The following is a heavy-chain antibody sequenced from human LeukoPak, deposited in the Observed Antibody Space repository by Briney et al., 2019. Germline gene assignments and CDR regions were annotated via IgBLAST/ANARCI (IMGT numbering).Heavy chain of an antibody. V-gene: IGHV3-9*01. Sequence: GRSLRLSCAAPGFTFDDYAMHWVRQAPGKGLEWVSGISWNSGSIGYADSVKGRFTISRDNAKNSLYLQMNSLRAEDTALYYCAKDIGYYDSSGYYSDAFDIWGQGTMVTVSS. J-gene: IGHJ3*02. CDR1: GFTFDDYA. CDR3: AKDIGYYDSSGYYSDAFDI. D-gene: IGHD3-22*01. CDR2: ISWNSGSI.